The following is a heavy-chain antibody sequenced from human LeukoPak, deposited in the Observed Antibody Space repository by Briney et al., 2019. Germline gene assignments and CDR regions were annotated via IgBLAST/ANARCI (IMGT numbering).Heavy chain of an antibody. V-gene: IGHV1-69*02. CDR3: ANLPGGLVRPPPKDMDV. J-gene: IGHJ6*02. CDR1: GYTFTGYY. D-gene: IGHD3-10*01. CDR2: IIPILGIA. Sequence: SVKVSCKASGYTFTGYYMHWVRQAPGQGLEWMGRIIPILGIANYAQKFQGRVTITADKSTSTAYMELSSLRSEDTAVYYCANLPGGLVRPPPKDMDVWGQGTTVTVSS.